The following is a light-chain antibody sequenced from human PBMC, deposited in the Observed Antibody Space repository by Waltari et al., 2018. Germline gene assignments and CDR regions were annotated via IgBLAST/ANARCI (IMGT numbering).Light chain of an antibody. V-gene: IGKV4-1*01. CDR1: QSVLYSSNNKNY. Sequence: DIVMTQSPDSLAVSLGERATINCMSSQSVLYSSNNKNYLAWYQQRPGQPPKLLIYWASTRESGVPDRFSGSGSETDFTLTISSLQAEDVAVYYCQQYYNAPRTFGPGTKVEIK. J-gene: IGKJ1*01. CDR3: QQYYNAPRT. CDR2: WAS.